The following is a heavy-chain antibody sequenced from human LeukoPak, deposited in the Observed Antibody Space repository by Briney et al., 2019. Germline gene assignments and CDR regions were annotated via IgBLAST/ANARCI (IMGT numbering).Heavy chain of an antibody. J-gene: IGHJ3*02. CDR2: IYYSGST. D-gene: IGHD3-22*01. CDR1: GGSIGSYY. Sequence: SETLSLTCTVSGGSIGSYYWSWIRQPPGKGLEWIGYIYYSGSTNYSPSLKSRVTISVDTSKNQFSLKLSSVTAADTAVYYCARGLNYDSSGYYYKGAFDIWGQGTMVTVSS. CDR3: ARGLNYDSSGYYYKGAFDI. V-gene: IGHV4-59*01.